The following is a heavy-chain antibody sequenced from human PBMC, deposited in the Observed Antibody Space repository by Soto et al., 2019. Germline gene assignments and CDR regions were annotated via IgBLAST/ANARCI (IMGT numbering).Heavy chain of an antibody. CDR1: GGSISSSSYY. CDR3: ARGSTTEKVDS. Sequence: PSETLSLTCTVSGGSISSSSYYWGWIRQPPGKGLEWIGYIYYSGSTYYNPSLKSRVTISVDTSMNQFSLALTSVTAADTAIYYCARGSTTEKVDSWGQGILVTVSS. CDR2: IYYSGST. J-gene: IGHJ4*02. V-gene: IGHV4-30-4*08.